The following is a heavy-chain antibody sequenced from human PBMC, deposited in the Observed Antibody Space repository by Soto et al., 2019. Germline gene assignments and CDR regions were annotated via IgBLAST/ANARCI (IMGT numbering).Heavy chain of an antibody. CDR3: ARIDLRVPDAMPGWYWFDP. V-gene: IGHV4-30-4*01. D-gene: IGHD2-2*01. Sequence: QVQLQESGPGLVKPSQTLSLTCTVSGASISSGNDYWSWIRQPPGMGLEWIGYIFFNGSTYYNPSLKSRLSISVDTSKNQFSLKLSSETAADTAVYYCARIDLRVPDAMPGWYWFDPWGQGTPVSVSS. CDR1: GASISSGNDY. J-gene: IGHJ5*02. CDR2: IFFNGST.